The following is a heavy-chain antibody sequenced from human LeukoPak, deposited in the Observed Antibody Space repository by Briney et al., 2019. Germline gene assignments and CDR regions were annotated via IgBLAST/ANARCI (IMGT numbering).Heavy chain of an antibody. CDR3: ARAPDPQTYYYDSSSDGMDV. J-gene: IGHJ6*02. CDR2: INTNTGNP. Sequence: ASVKVSCKASGYTFTGYAMNWVRQAPGQGLEWMGWINTNTGNPTYAQGFTGRFVFSLDTSVSTAYLQISSLKAEDTAVYYCARAPDPQTYYYDSSSDGMDVWGQGTTVTVSS. CDR1: GYTFTGYA. V-gene: IGHV7-4-1*02. D-gene: IGHD3-22*01.